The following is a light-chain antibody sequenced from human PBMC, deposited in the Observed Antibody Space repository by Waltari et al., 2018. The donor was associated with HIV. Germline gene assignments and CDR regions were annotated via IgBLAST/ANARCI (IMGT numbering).Light chain of an antibody. J-gene: IGLJ3*02. Sequence: SFELTQPSSVSVSPGQTARITCSGDVLARKYARWFQKKPGQAPLLLIYKDNERPSGIPERFSGSSSGTTVTLTISGAQVEDEADSYCYSAADSDEVFGGGTKLTVL. V-gene: IGLV3-27*01. CDR3: YSAADSDEV. CDR2: KDN. CDR1: VLARKY.